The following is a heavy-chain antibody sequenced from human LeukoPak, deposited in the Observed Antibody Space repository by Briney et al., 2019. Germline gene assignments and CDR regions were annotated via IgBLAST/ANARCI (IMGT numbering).Heavy chain of an antibody. CDR2: IYPGDSDT. V-gene: IGHV5-51*01. D-gene: IGHD1-26*01. J-gene: IGHJ4*02. CDR1: GYSFTSYW. Sequence: GESLKISCKGSGYSFTSYWIGWVRQMPGKGLEWMGIIYPGDSDTRYSPSFQGQVTLSADKSIRTAYLQGSSLKASDTAMYYCARLTSKVGATLDYWGQGTLVTVSS. CDR3: ARLTSKVGATLDY.